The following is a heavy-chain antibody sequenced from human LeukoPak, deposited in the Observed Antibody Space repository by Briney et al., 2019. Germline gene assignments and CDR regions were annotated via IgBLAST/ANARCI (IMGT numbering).Heavy chain of an antibody. CDR1: GYTFTGYY. CDR2: INPNSGGT. Sequence: GASVKVSCKASGYTFTGYYMHWVRQAPGQGLEWMGWINPNSGGTNYAQKFQGRVTMTRDTSISTAYMELSRLRSDDTAVYYCARITIFGVVTPDYWGQGTLVTGSS. V-gene: IGHV1-2*02. D-gene: IGHD3-3*01. CDR3: ARITIFGVVTPDY. J-gene: IGHJ4*02.